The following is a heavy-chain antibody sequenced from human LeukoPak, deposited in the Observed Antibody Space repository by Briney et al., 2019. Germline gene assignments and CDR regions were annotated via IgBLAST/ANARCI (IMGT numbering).Heavy chain of an antibody. D-gene: IGHD6-13*01. CDR1: GGSISSGSYY. CDR3: AGSSSWTVLDY. V-gene: IGHV4-61*02. CDR2: IYTSGST. J-gene: IGHJ4*02. Sequence: SQTLSLTCTVSGGSISSGSYYWSWIRQPAGKGLEWIGRIYTSGSTNYNPSLKSRVTISVDTPKNQFSLKLSSVTAADTAVYYCAGSSSWTVLDYWGQGTLVTVSS.